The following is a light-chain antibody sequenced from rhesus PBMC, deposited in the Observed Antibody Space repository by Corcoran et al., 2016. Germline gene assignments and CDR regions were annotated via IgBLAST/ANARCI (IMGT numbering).Light chain of an antibody. V-gene: IGKV1-28*03. J-gene: IGKJ4*01. CDR3: LQHNSYPLT. Sequence: DIQMTQSPSSLSASVGDTVTITCRASQGISSYLNWFQQKPGKAPKLLVYDASSLESGVPSRFSGSGSGTDFTLTISSLQPEDFAAYYCLQHNSYPLTFGEGTKVEIK. CDR2: DAS. CDR1: QGISSY.